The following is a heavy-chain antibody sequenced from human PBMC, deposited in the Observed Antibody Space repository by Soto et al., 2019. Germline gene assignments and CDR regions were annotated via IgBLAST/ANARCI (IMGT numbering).Heavy chain of an antibody. CDR2: IYWNDDK. CDR3: SHSWIQLRFDY. J-gene: IGHJ4*02. CDR1: GFSLSTSGLG. D-gene: IGHD5-18*01. Sequence: QITLKESGPTMVKPTQTLTLTCTFSGFSLSTSGLGVGWIRQPPGKALEWLALIYWNDDKRYSPSLKSRLTITKDTAKNQVVLTMTNMDPVDTATYSCSHSWIQLRFDYWCQGTLVTVSS. V-gene: IGHV2-5*01.